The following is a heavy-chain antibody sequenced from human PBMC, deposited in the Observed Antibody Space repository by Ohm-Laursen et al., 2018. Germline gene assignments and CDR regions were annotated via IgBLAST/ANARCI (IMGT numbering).Heavy chain of an antibody. CDR2: IIPIFGTA. CDR3: ASARGYSYGYDY. V-gene: IGHV1-69*01. CDR1: GGTFSSYA. D-gene: IGHD5-18*01. J-gene: IGHJ4*02. Sequence: SSVKVSCNASGGTFSSYAISWVRQAPGQGLEWMGGIIPIFGTANYAQKFQGRVTITADESTSTAYMELSSLRSEDTAVYYCASARGYSYGYDYWGQGTLVTVSS.